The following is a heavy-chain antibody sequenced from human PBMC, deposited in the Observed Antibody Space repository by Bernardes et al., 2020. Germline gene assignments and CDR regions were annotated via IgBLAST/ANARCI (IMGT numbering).Heavy chain of an antibody. J-gene: IGHJ4*02. CDR1: GFTFSGSA. CDR3: TRHGLGIAVAGTGVPKTDY. Sequence: GGSLRLSRAASGFTFSGSAMHWVRQASGKGLEWVGRIRSKANSYATAYAASVKGRFTISRDDSKNTAYLQMNSLKTEDTAVYYCTRHGLGIAVAGTGVPKTDYWGQGTLVTVSS. CDR2: IRSKANSYAT. V-gene: IGHV3-73*01. D-gene: IGHD6-19*01.